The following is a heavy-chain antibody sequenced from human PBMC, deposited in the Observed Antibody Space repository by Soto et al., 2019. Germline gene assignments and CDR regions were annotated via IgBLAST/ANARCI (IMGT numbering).Heavy chain of an antibody. J-gene: IGHJ6*02. Sequence: QVQLVESGGGGVQPGRSLRLSCAASGFTFSSYAMHWVRQAPGKGLEWVAVISYDGRNKYYADSVKGRFTISRDNSKNTLYLQMSSLRAEDTAVYDCVKDGSSGGPYYYGMDVWGQGTTVTVSS. CDR3: VKDGSSGGPYYYGMDV. D-gene: IGHD6-19*01. V-gene: IGHV3-30*18. CDR1: GFTFSSYA. CDR2: ISYDGRNK.